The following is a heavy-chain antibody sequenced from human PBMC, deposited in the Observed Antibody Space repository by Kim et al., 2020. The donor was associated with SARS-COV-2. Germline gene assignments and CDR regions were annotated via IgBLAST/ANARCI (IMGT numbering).Heavy chain of an antibody. D-gene: IGHD3-9*01. Sequence: SVKVSCKTSGGTLSSYAVSWVRQAPGQGLEWMGGIIPLFGTANYAQKFQGRVTITADESTSTAYMELSSLRSQDTAVYYCARVKRGDFDWLLYLGHFDSWGQGTLVTVSS. CDR1: GGTLSSYA. V-gene: IGHV1-69*13. CDR3: ARVKRGDFDWLLYLGHFDS. J-gene: IGHJ4*02. CDR2: IIPLFGTA.